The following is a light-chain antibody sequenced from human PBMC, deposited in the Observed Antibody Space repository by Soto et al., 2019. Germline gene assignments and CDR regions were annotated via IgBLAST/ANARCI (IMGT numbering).Light chain of an antibody. CDR1: SSDVGGYNY. J-gene: IGLJ2*01. V-gene: IGLV2-14*01. CDR2: AVS. CDR3: SSYTSSSIVV. Sequence: QSVLTQPASVSGSPGQSITISFTGTSSDVGGYNYVSWYQQHPGKAPKLMIYAVSNRPSGVSNRFSGSKSGNTASLTISGLQAEDEADYYCSSYTSSSIVVFGGGTKVTVL.